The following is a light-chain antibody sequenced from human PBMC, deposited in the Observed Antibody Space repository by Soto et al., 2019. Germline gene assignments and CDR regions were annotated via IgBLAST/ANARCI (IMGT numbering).Light chain of an antibody. Sequence: DIVMTQSPLSLPVTPGEPASISCRSSQSLLHSTGNNHLDWYLQKPGQPPQLLIYWASNRASGDPDRFSGSGSGTDFTLKISRVEADDVGVYYCMQGRQYPATFGQGTRLDIK. CDR2: WAS. CDR3: MQGRQYPAT. V-gene: IGKV2-28*01. CDR1: QSLLHSTGNNH. J-gene: IGKJ5*01.